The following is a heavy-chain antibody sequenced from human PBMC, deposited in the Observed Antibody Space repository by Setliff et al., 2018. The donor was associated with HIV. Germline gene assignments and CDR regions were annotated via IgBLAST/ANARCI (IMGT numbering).Heavy chain of an antibody. CDR2: ISDSGGST. CDR1: GFTFSNYA. D-gene: IGHD6-13*01. V-gene: IGHV3-23*01. Sequence: PGGSLRLSCAASGFTFSNYAMSWVRQAPGKGLEWVSGISDSGGSTDYADSVKGRFTLSRDNFRNTLYLQMNSLRPEDTAVYYCARVQQQLLQEDDYFDYWGQGTLVTVSS. J-gene: IGHJ4*02. CDR3: ARVQQQLLQEDDYFDY.